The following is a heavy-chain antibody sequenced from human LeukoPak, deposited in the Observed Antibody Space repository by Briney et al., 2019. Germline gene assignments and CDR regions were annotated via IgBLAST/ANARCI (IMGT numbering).Heavy chain of an antibody. CDR2: KSKGDDETT. J-gene: IGHJ4*02. Sequence: GGSLRLSCAASGFTFTNAWMSWVRQAPGKGQEWVGLKSKGDDETTDYGAPVKGRFFMSRDDSRATLYLQMYSLTVEDTAVYYCTTDLGLTMIRGVIVHWGQGALVTVSS. D-gene: IGHD3-10*01. CDR3: TTDLGLTMIRGVIVH. V-gene: IGHV3-15*01. CDR1: GFTFTNAW.